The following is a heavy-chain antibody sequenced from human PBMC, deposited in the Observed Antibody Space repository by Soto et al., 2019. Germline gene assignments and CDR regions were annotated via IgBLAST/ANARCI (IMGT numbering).Heavy chain of an antibody. CDR1: GGSISSSSYY. CDR2: IYYSGST. Sequence: SETQSLTCTVSGGSISSSSYYWGWIRQPPGKGLEWIGSIYYSGSTYYNPSLKSRVTISVDTSKNQFSLKLSSVTAADTAVYYCARHGILEWLPIPYYYYGMDVWGQGTTVTVSS. CDR3: ARHGILEWLPIPYYYYGMDV. D-gene: IGHD3-3*01. J-gene: IGHJ6*02. V-gene: IGHV4-39*01.